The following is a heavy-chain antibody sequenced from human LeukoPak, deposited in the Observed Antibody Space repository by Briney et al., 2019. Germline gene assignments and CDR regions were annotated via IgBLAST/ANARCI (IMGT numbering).Heavy chain of an antibody. J-gene: IGHJ3*02. V-gene: IGHV1-2*06. Sequence: ASVKVSCKASRYTFTGYYMHWVRQAPGQGLEWMGRINPNSGGTNYAQKFQGRVTMTRDTSISTAYMELSRLRSDDTAVYYCARFRITMVRGVIPNAFDIWGQGTMVTVSS. CDR3: ARFRITMVRGVIPNAFDI. CDR1: RYTFTGYY. D-gene: IGHD3-10*01. CDR2: INPNSGGT.